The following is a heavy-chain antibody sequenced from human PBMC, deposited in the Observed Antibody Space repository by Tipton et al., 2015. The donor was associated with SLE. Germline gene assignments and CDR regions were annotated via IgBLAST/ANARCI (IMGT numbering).Heavy chain of an antibody. CDR1: GASINRGSYF. CDR2: IFVSGDT. Sequence: TLSLTCTVSGASINRGSYFWTWARPTAGKGLEWIGRIFVSGDTNYNPSLKSRVTMSVDTSKNQFSLEVNSLTASDTAVYYCARESVAADGGLDVWGQGTMVTVSS. CDR3: ARESVAADGGLDV. J-gene: IGHJ3*01. V-gene: IGHV4-61*02. D-gene: IGHD6-13*01.